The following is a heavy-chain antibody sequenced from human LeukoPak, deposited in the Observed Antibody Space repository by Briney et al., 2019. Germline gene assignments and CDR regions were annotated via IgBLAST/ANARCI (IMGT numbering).Heavy chain of an antibody. V-gene: IGHV4-34*01. CDR3: ARGERWLQYTFDY. CDR2: INHSGST. D-gene: IGHD5-24*01. J-gene: IGHJ4*02. CDR1: GGSFSGYY. Sequence: SETLSLTCAVYGGSFSGYYWSWIRQPPGKGLEWIGEINHSGSTNYNPSLKSRVTISVDTSKNQFSLKLSSVTAADTAVYYCARGERWLQYTFDYWGQGTLVTVSS.